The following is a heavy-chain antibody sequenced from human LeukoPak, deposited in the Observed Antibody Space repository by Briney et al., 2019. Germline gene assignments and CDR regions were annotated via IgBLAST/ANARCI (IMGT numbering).Heavy chain of an antibody. CDR1: GFTFSSYA. CDR3: ARDQDYGFDS. D-gene: IGHD4-17*01. Sequence: GGSLRLSCSASGFTFSSYAMHCVRQAPGKGLEWVSYFSTRSSTISYADSMKGRFAISRDNAKNSLYLQMNSLRDEDTAVYYCARDQDYGFDSWGQGTLVTVSS. CDR2: FSTRSSTI. J-gene: IGHJ4*02. V-gene: IGHV3-48*02.